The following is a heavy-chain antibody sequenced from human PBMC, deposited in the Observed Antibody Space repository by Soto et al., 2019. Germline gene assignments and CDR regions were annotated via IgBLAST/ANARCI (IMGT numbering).Heavy chain of an antibody. V-gene: IGHV1-69*01. D-gene: IGHD6-13*01. CDR2: IIPIFGTA. Sequence: QVQLVQSGAEVKKPGSSVKVSCKASGGTFSSYAISWVRQAPGQGLEWMGGIIPIFGTANYAQKFPGRVTITADESTSTAYMELSSLRSEDTAVYYCAIPGIAAAGKRGYYYGMDVWGHGTTGTVSS. J-gene: IGHJ6*02. CDR1: GGTFSSYA. CDR3: AIPGIAAAGKRGYYYGMDV.